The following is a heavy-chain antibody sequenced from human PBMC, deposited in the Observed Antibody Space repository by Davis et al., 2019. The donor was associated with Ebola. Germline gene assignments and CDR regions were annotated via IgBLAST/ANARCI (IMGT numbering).Heavy chain of an antibody. V-gene: IGHV3-64*04. Sequence: GGSLRLSCSASGFTFSSYAMHWVRQAPGKGLEYVSAISSNGGSTYYADSVKGRFTISRENSKNTLYLQMNSLRTEDTAVYYCTRGSVRFLEWLSQNAFDIWGQGTMVTVSS. CDR1: GFTFSSYA. CDR3: TRGSVRFLEWLSQNAFDI. CDR2: ISSNGGST. J-gene: IGHJ3*02. D-gene: IGHD3-3*01.